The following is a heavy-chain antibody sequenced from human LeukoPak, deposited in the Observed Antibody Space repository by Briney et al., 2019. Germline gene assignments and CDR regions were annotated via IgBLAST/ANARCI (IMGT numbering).Heavy chain of an antibody. CDR3: TRDQATFDI. CDR1: GFTFTTYV. CDR2: IRGDNGAT. J-gene: IGHJ3*02. V-gene: IGHV1-18*01. Sequence: GASVKVSCKASGFTFTTYVSWVRQALGQGLEWMGWIRGDNGATFYAHELRGRLTMTTDTSTSTVYMELRSLKSDDTAIYYCTRDQATFDIWGQGTMVTVTS.